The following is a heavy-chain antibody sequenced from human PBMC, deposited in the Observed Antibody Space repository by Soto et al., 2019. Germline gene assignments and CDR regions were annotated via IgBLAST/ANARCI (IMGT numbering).Heavy chain of an antibody. CDR2: INTDGTSR. J-gene: IGHJ6*02. Sequence: GGSLRLSCVASGFTFSRNWMHWVRQVPGKGLVWVSRINTDGTSRSYADSVKGRFTISRDNAKNTLYLQMNSLRAEDTAGYYCAKDDLMSGPIVAPDYGMDVWGQGTTVTVSS. CDR3: AKDDLMSGPIVAPDYGMDV. V-gene: IGHV3-74*01. D-gene: IGHD3-22*01. CDR1: GFTFSRNW.